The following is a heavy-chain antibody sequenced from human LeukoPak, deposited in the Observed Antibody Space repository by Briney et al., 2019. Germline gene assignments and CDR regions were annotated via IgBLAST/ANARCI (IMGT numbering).Heavy chain of an antibody. D-gene: IGHD1-1*01. CDR2: IYYSGST. V-gene: IGHV4-30-4*08. CDR3: AQSLGSGNWIGNWFDP. CDR1: GGSINSADYY. J-gene: IGHJ5*02. Sequence: SETLSLTCTVSGGSINSADYYWSWIRQHPGKGLGWIGYIYYSGSTYYNPSLESRLTISVDTSKNQFSLKLTSVTAADTAIYYCAQSLGSGNWIGNWFDPWGQGTLVTVSS.